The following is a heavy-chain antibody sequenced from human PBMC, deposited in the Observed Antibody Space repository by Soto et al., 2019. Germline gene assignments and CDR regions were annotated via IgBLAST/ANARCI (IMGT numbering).Heavy chain of an antibody. Sequence: QVQLVESGGGVVQPGRSLRLSCAASGFTFSSYGMHWVSQAPGKGLEWVAVISYDGSNKYYADSVKGRFTISRDNSKNTLYLQMNSLRAEDTAVYYCAFAPVTEELFDYWGQGTLVTVSS. CDR2: ISYDGSNK. CDR3: AFAPVTEELFDY. J-gene: IGHJ4*02. CDR1: GFTFSSYG. D-gene: IGHD3-10*01. V-gene: IGHV3-30*03.